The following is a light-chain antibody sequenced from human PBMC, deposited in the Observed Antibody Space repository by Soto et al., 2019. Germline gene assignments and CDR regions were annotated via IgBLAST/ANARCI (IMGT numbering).Light chain of an antibody. CDR1: QSVSSSY. Sequence: EIVLTQSPGTLSFSPGERTTLSCRASQSVSSSYLAWYQQKPGQAPSLLIYGTSSRATGIPDRFSGSGSGTDFTLTISRLEPEDFAVYYCQQYGSSTWTFGQGTKVDIK. CDR3: QQYGSSTWT. V-gene: IGKV3-20*01. CDR2: GTS. J-gene: IGKJ1*01.